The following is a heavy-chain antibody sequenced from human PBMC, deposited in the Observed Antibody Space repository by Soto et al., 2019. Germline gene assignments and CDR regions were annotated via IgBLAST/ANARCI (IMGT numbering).Heavy chain of an antibody. CDR2: INPSDGST. V-gene: IGHV1-46*01. D-gene: IGHD2-2*01. CDR1: GYTFTGYY. CDR3: ASTLGSQVVPADACYYYNGMDA. Sequence: GASVKVSCKASGYTFTGYYMHWVRQAPGQGLEWMGIINPSDGSTNYAQKFQGRVTMTRDTSTSTAYMELSSLGSEDTAVYYCASTLGSQVVPADACYYYNGMDAWGQGTMVTVSS. J-gene: IGHJ6*02.